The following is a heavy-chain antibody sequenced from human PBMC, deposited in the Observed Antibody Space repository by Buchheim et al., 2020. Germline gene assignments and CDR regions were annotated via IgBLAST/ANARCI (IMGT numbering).Heavy chain of an antibody. Sequence: VHLLESGGGLVQPGESLRLSCAASGFTFNTYTMGWVRQAPGKGLEWVAVISYDGSNKYYADSVKGRFTISRDNSKNTLYLQMNSLRAEDTAVYYCAKDRGSGWYVGAFDYWGQGTL. V-gene: IGHV3-30*18. D-gene: IGHD6-19*01. CDR3: AKDRGSGWYVGAFDY. CDR2: ISYDGSNK. CDR1: GFTFNTYT. J-gene: IGHJ4*02.